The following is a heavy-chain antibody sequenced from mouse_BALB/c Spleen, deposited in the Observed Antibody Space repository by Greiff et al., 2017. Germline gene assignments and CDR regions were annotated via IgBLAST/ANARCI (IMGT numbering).Heavy chain of an antibody. D-gene: IGHD2-4*01. Sequence: EVNVVESGGGLVQPGGSRKLSCAASGFTFSSFGMHWVRQAPEKGLEWVAYISSGSSTIYYADTVKGRFTISRDNPKNTLFLQMTSLRSEDTAMYYCARGIYYDYELDYWGQGTTLTVSS. CDR2: ISSGSSTI. CDR1: GFTFSSFG. V-gene: IGHV5-17*02. CDR3: ARGIYYDYELDY. J-gene: IGHJ2*01.